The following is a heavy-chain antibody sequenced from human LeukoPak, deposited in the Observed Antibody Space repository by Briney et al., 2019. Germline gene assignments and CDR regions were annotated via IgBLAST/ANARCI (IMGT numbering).Heavy chain of an antibody. J-gene: IGHJ4*02. Sequence: ASVKVSCKASGGTFSSYAISWVRQAPGQGLEWMGRIIPILGIANYAQKLQGRVTITADKSTSTAYMELSSLRSEDTAVYYCARDLFGPTSPFDYWGQGALVTVSS. CDR2: IIPILGIA. D-gene: IGHD3/OR15-3a*01. CDR3: ARDLFGPTSPFDY. V-gene: IGHV1-69*04. CDR1: GGTFSSYA.